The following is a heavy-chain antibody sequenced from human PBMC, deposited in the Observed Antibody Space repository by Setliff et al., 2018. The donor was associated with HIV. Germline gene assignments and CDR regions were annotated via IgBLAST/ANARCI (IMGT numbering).Heavy chain of an antibody. CDR3: ARAGIKEDAFDI. Sequence: SETLSLTCTVSGGSISTYYWSWIRQPPGKGLEWIGSIYFTGSSDNNPSLKSRVTVSVDTSKNQFSLKLTSVTVADTAVFYCARAGIKEDAFDIWGQGTMVTVSS. CDR2: IYFTGSS. J-gene: IGHJ3*02. D-gene: IGHD3-10*01. CDR1: GGSISTYY. V-gene: IGHV4-4*08.